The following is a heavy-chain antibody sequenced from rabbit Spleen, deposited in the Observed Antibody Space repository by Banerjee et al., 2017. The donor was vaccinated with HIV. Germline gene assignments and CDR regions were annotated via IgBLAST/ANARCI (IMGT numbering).Heavy chain of an antibody. CDR2: IDTGDGDT. V-gene: IGHV1S40*01. D-gene: IGHD4-1*01. CDR1: GVSFSFNSY. J-gene: IGHJ4*01. Sequence: QSLEESGGDLVKPGASLTLTCTASGVSFSFNSYMCWVRQAPGKGLEWIACIDTGDGDTYFANWAKGRFTISKTSSTTVTLQVTSLTAADTATYFCARETSSGWGVVSFYFNLWGPGTLVTVS. CDR3: ARETSSGWGVVSFYFNL.